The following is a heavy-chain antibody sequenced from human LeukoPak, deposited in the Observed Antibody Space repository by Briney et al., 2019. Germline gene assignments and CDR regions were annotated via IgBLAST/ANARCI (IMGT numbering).Heavy chain of an antibody. CDR1: GYTFSDHG. V-gene: IGHV3-33*01. CDR2: IWSTGTTG. J-gene: IGHJ4*02. CDR3: ARELWRGNYY. Sequence: PGGSLRLSCVASGYTFSDHGMNWVRQAPGKGLEWVTMIWSTGTTGFYADSVKGRFTISRDNSKNTLYLQMDNLRVEDTGVYYCARELWRGNYYWGQGTLVTVSP. D-gene: IGHD3-3*01.